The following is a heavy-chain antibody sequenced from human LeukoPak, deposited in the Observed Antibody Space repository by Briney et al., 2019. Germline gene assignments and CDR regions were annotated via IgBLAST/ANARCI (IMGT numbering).Heavy chain of an antibody. CDR3: ARGHTMVRGVNYFDY. J-gene: IGHJ4*02. D-gene: IGHD3-10*01. V-gene: IGHV4-34*01. CDR2: INHSGST. CDR1: GGSFGGYY. Sequence: SETLSLTCAVYGGSFGGYYWSWIRQPPGKGLEWIGEINHSGSTNYNPSLKSRVTISVDTSKNQFSLKLSSVTAADTAVYYCARGHTMVRGVNYFDYWGRGTLVTVSS.